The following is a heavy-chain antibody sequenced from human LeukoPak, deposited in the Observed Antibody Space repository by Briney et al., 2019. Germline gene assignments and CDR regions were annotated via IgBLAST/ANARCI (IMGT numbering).Heavy chain of an antibody. D-gene: IGHD3-3*01. J-gene: IGHJ6*02. Sequence: GGSLRLSCAASGFTLSDYYMTWIRQARWKGLEWVSHISSSGTTIYYADSVKGRFTLSRDNAKNSLYLQMNSLRAEDTAVYYCARSLDSYDSWSGYAYYYYGMDVWGQGTTVTVSS. CDR1: GFTLSDYY. CDR3: ARSLDSYDSWSGYAYYYYGMDV. CDR2: ISSSGTTI. V-gene: IGHV3-11*01.